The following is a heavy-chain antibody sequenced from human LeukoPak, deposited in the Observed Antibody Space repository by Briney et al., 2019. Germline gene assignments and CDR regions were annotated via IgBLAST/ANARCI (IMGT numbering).Heavy chain of an antibody. V-gene: IGHV1-8*02. J-gene: IGHJ4*02. D-gene: IGHD4-17*01. Sequence: ASVKVSCKASAYTFTTYDINWVRQATGQGLEWMGWMNPNSGNTGYAQKFQGRVTMTRNTSISTAYMELSSLRSEDTAVYYCARGTVTTIPDYWGQGTLVTVSS. CDR2: MNPNSGNT. CDR3: ARGTVTTIPDY. CDR1: AYTFTTYD.